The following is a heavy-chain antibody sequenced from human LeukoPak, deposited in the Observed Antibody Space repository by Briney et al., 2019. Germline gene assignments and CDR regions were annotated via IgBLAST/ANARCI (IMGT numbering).Heavy chain of an antibody. D-gene: IGHD5-18*01. CDR3: ARGGKYSYGYSYYYYYMDV. V-gene: IGHV1-2*02. CDR2: INPNSGGT. J-gene: IGHJ6*03. Sequence: ASVKVSCKASGYTFTVYYMHWVRQAPGQGLEWMGWINPNSGGTNYAQKFQGRVTMTRDTSISTAYMELSRLRSDDTAVYYCARGGKYSYGYSYYYYYMDVWGKGTTVTISS. CDR1: GYTFTVYY.